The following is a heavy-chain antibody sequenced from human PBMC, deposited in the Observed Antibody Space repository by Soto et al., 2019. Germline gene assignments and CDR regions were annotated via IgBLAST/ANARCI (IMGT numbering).Heavy chain of an antibody. D-gene: IGHD2-15*01. V-gene: IGHV1-3*01. Sequence: ASVKVSCKASGYTFTRYTMNWVRQAPGQRLEWMGWINPDNDNTKSSQKFQDRVIITRDTSASTAYMDLSSLRSEDTAVYYCARGIATGQLDPWGQGTLVTVS. J-gene: IGHJ5*02. CDR3: ARGIATGQLDP. CDR2: INPDNDNT. CDR1: GYTFTRYT.